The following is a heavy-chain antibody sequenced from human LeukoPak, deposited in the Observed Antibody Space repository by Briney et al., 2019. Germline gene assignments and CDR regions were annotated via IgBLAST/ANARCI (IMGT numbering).Heavy chain of an antibody. CDR2: INHSGST. J-gene: IGHJ4*02. D-gene: IGHD3-9*01. V-gene: IGHV4-34*01. CDR3: ARYRRRYYDILTGYYKGYYFDY. CDR1: GGSFSGYY. Sequence: SETLSLTCAVYGGSFSGYYWSWIRQPPGKGLEWIGEINHSGSTNYNPCLKSRATISVDTCKNQFSLKRSSVTAADTAVYYCARYRRRYYDILTGYYKGYYFDYWGQGTLVTVSS.